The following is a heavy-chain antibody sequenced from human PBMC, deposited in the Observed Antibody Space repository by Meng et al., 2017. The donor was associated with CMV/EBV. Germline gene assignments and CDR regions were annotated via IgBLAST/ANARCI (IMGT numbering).Heavy chain of an antibody. V-gene: IGHV3-21*01. J-gene: IGHJ5*02. D-gene: IGHD4-17*01. CDR2: ISSTSSYL. CDR3: AGGDYGERLVGA. CDR1: GFTFSSYS. Sequence: GESLKISCAASGFTFSSYSMTWVRQAPGRGLEWVSSISSTSSYLYYADSVQGRFTISRDNAKNSLYLQMNSLRAEDTAVYFCAGGDYGERLVGAWGQGTLVTVSS.